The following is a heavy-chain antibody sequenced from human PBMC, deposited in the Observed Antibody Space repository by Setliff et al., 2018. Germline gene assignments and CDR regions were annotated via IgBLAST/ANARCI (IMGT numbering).Heavy chain of an antibody. Sequence: SETLSLTCTVSGGSISSGSYYWSWIRQPAGKGLEWIGRIYTSGSTNYNPSLKSRATISVDTSKNQFSLKLSSVTAADTAVYYCARDRQYCSSPTCYSSYFYYYGMDVWGQGTTVTVSS. J-gene: IGHJ6*02. CDR1: GGSISSGSYY. V-gene: IGHV4-61*02. CDR3: ARDRQYCSSPTCYSSYFYYYGMDV. D-gene: IGHD2-2*02. CDR2: IYTSGST.